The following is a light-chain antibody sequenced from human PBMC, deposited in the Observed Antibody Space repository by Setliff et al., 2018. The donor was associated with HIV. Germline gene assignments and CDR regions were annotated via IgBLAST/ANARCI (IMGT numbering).Light chain of an antibody. CDR1: NIGSKS. Sequence: SYELTQPPSVSVAPGKTARITCGGNNIGSKSVHWCQQKPGQAPVLVTSYDSDRPSGIPERFSGSNSGNTATLTISRVEAGDEADYYCQVWDSSSDHPYVFGTGTKVTVL. V-gene: IGLV3-21*04. CDR2: YDS. CDR3: QVWDSSSDHPYV. J-gene: IGLJ1*01.